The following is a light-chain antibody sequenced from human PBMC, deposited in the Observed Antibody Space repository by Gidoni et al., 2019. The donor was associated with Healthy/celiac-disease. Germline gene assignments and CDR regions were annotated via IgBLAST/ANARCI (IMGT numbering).Light chain of an antibody. CDR2: GAS. CDR1: QSVSSSY. Sequence: PGERATLSCRASQSVSSSYLAWYQQKPGQAPRLLIYGASSRATGIPDRFSGSGSGTYFTLTISRLEPEDFSVYYCQQYGSSPPYTFGQGTKLEIK. CDR3: QQYGSSPPYT. J-gene: IGKJ2*01. V-gene: IGKV3-20*01.